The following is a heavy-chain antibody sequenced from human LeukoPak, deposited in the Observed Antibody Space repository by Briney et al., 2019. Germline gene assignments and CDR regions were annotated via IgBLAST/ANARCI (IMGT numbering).Heavy chain of an antibody. D-gene: IGHD3-16*01. CDR1: GFTFSSYS. CDR3: ARGGGLDV. CDR2: ITASGTAM. Sequence: GGSLRLSCAASGFTFSSYSMNWVRQAPGKGLEWVSHITASGTAMFYADSVKGRFTISRDNAKNSLYLQMSNLRAEDTAVYFCARGGGLDVWGQGATVTVSS. V-gene: IGHV3-48*01. J-gene: IGHJ6*02.